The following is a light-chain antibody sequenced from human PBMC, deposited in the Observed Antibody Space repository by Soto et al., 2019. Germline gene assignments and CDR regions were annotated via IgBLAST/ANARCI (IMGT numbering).Light chain of an antibody. CDR2: GAS. V-gene: IGKV3-15*01. J-gene: IGKJ1*01. Sequence: EIVMTQSPATLSVSPGERATLSCRASQSVSANLAWYQQKRGQAPRLLIYGASTRATGIPARFSGSGSRTEFTLTISSLQAEDVAVYYCQQYYSTPWTFGQGTKVDIK. CDR3: QQYYSTPWT. CDR1: QSVSAN.